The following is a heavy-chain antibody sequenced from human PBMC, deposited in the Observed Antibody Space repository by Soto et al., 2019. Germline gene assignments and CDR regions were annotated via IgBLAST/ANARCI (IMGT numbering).Heavy chain of an antibody. CDR2: INSDGTST. Sequence: EVQLVESGGGLVQPGGSLRLSCVASGFSFTHYWMHWVRQGPGKGLEWLSRINSDGTSTYYADSVKGRFTISRDNAKNTLYLQMNSLRDEDTAVYYCARVATYFYESSGYDYWGQGALVTVSS. D-gene: IGHD3-22*01. J-gene: IGHJ4*02. V-gene: IGHV3-74*01. CDR1: GFSFTHYW. CDR3: ARVATYFYESSGYDY.